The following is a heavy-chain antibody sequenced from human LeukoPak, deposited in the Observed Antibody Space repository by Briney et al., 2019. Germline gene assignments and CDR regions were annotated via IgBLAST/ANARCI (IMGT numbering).Heavy chain of an antibody. V-gene: IGHV3-23*01. D-gene: IGHD3-22*01. J-gene: IGHJ4*02. CDR1: GFTFSSYV. CDR2: ISGSGGST. CDR3: ATTGESSGYYQRFDC. Sequence: GGSLRLSCAASGFTFSSYVMNWVRQAPGMGLEWVSGISGSGGSTYYADSVKGRFTISRDNSKNTLYLQINSLRAEDTAVYYCATTGESSGYYQRFDCWGQGTLVTVSS.